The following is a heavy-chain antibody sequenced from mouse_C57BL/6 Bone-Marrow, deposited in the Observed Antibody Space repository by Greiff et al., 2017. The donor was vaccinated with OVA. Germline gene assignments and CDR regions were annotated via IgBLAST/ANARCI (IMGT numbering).Heavy chain of an antibody. Sequence: VQLQQSGPGLVQPSQSLSITCTVSGFSLTSYGVHWVRQSPGKGLEWLGVIWRGGSTDYNAAFMSRLSITKDNSKSQVFFKMNSLQADDTAIDYCAKIIVLRDYYAMDYWGQGTSVTVSS. CDR2: IWRGGST. J-gene: IGHJ4*01. V-gene: IGHV2-5*01. CDR3: AKIIVLRDYYAMDY. CDR1: GFSLTSYG. D-gene: IGHD1-1*01.